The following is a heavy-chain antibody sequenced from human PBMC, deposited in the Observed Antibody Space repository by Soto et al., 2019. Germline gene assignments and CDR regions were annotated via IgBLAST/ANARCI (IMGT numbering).Heavy chain of an antibody. Sequence: PSETLSLTCTVSGGTVSSGSYYWSWIRQPPGKGLEWIGYIYYSGSTNYNPSLKSRVTISVDTSKNQFSLKLSSVTAADTAVYYCARASGYHHYFDYWGQGTLVTVSS. V-gene: IGHV4-61*01. J-gene: IGHJ4*02. D-gene: IGHD3-3*01. CDR2: IYYSGST. CDR1: GGTVSSGSYY. CDR3: ARASGYHHYFDY.